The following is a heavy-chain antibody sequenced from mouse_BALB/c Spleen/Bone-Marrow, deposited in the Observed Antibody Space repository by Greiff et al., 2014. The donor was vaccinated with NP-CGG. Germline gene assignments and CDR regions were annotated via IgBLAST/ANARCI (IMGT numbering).Heavy chain of an antibody. J-gene: IGHJ4*01. CDR2: VLPGSGST. V-gene: IGHV1-9*01. D-gene: IGHD3-1*01. Sequence: VKLQESGAELMKPGASVKISCKATGYTFSTYWIEWVKQRPGHGLEWIGEVLPGSGSTNYNEKFKGKATFTADTSSNTAYIQLSSLTSEDFAVYYCARWGSSRAMDYWGQGTSVTVSS. CDR3: ARWGSSRAMDY. CDR1: GYTFSTYW.